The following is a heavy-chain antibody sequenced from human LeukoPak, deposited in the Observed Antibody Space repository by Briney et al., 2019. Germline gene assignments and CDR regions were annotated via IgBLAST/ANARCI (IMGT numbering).Heavy chain of an antibody. CDR1: GYTFTSYD. D-gene: IGHD2-2*02. J-gene: IGHJ5*02. CDR3: ARDRYCSSTSCYTGSGFDP. Sequence: VSVKVSCKASGYTFTSYDINWVRQATGQGLEWMGWMNPNSGNTGYAQKFQGRVTMTRNTSISTAYMELSSLRSEDTAVYYCARDRYCSSTSCYTGSGFDPWGQGTLVTVSS. CDR2: MNPNSGNT. V-gene: IGHV1-8*01.